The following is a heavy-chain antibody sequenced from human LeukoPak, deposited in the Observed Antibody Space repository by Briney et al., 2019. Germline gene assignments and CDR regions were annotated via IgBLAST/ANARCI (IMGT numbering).Heavy chain of an antibody. Sequence: GGSLRLSCTASGFTFGDYAMTWVRQAPGKGLEWVGFIRSNLYGGTPEYAASVKGRFTITRDDSNSIAYLEMDSLKTDDTAVYYCTRDQTPYYWGQGTLVTVSS. J-gene: IGHJ4*02. V-gene: IGHV3-49*04. CDR3: TRDQTPYY. CDR2: IRSNLYGGTP. CDR1: GFTFGDYA.